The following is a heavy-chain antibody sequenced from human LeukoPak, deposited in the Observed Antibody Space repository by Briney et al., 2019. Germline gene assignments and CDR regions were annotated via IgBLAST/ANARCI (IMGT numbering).Heavy chain of an antibody. D-gene: IGHD6-13*01. CDR2: IYWDDDK. Sequence: SGPTLVKPTQTLTLTCTFSGFSLSTSGVGVGWIRQPPGKALEWLALIYWDDDKRYSSSLKSRLTITKDTSKNQVVLKMTNMDPVDTATYYCAYTRRSAALYIWGQGAMVTVSS. CDR1: GFSLSTSGVG. CDR3: AYTRRSAALYI. J-gene: IGHJ3*02. V-gene: IGHV2-5*02.